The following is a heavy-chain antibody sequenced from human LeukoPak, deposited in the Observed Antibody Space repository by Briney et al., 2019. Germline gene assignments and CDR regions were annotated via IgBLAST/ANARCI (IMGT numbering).Heavy chain of an antibody. V-gene: IGHV1-24*01. CDR1: GYTLTELS. J-gene: IGHJ4*02. CDR2: FDPEDGET. CDR3: ATFRVPRSYFRRPQGQFDY. D-gene: IGHD1-26*01. Sequence: GASVEVSCKVSGYTLTELSMHWVRQAPGKGLEWMGGFDPEDGETIYAQKFQGRVTMTEDTSTDTAYMELSSLRSEDTAVYYCATFRVPRSYFRRPQGQFDYWGQGTLVTVSS.